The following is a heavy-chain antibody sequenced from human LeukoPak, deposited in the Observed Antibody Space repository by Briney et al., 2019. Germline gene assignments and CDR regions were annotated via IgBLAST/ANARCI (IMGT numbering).Heavy chain of an antibody. CDR2: IKQDGSEK. J-gene: IGHJ4*02. Sequence: GGSLRLSCAASGFTFSSYWMSWVRQAPGKGLEWVANIKQDGSEKYYVDSVKGRFTISRDNSKNTLYLQMGSLRAEDMAVYYCARGLNMITFGGVIAQDYWGQGTLVTVSS. D-gene: IGHD3-16*02. CDR3: ARGLNMITFGGVIAQDY. V-gene: IGHV3-7*01. CDR1: GFTFSSYW.